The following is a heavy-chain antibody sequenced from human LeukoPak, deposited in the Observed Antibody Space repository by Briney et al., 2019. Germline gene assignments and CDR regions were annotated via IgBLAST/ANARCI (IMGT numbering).Heavy chain of an antibody. Sequence: GGSLRLTCGTSGFMFKDYYMAWVRQAAGKGLEWVSHITPSGTAIYYADFVKGRFTISRDNAKNSLFLQMNSLRAEDTAVYYCARETYYDSSGYSGWGQGTLVTVSS. CDR2: ITPSGTAI. V-gene: IGHV3-11*04. CDR1: GFMFKDYY. CDR3: ARETYYDSSGYSG. J-gene: IGHJ4*02. D-gene: IGHD3-22*01.